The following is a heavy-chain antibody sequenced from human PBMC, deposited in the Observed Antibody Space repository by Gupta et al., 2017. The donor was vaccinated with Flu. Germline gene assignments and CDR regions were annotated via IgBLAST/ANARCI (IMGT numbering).Heavy chain of an antibody. D-gene: IGHD2-2*01. Sequence: EVQLVESGGGLVKPGGSLRLSCAASGFTCSRYSMTWVRQAPGKGLVWVSSISSSSSYIYYADSVKGRFTISRDNAKNSLYLQMNSLRAEDTAVYYCARDSQPQEWDRSSTSRLKYFQHWGQGTLVTVSS. CDR2: ISSSSSYI. CDR1: GFTCSRYS. V-gene: IGHV3-21*01. CDR3: ARDSQPQEWDRSSTSRLKYFQH. J-gene: IGHJ1*01.